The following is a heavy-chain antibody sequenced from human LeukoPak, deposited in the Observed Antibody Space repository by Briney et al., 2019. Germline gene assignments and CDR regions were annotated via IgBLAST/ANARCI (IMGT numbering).Heavy chain of an antibody. D-gene: IGHD2-2*01. CDR1: GYTFTSYG. Sequence: ASVKVSCKASGYTFTSYGISWVRQAPGQGLEWMGWISAYNGNTNYAQKLQGRVTMTTDTSTSTAYMGLRSLRSDDTAVYYCASSSYCSSTSCSDFDYWGQGTLVTVSS. CDR2: ISAYNGNT. CDR3: ASSSYCSSTSCSDFDY. V-gene: IGHV1-18*01. J-gene: IGHJ4*02.